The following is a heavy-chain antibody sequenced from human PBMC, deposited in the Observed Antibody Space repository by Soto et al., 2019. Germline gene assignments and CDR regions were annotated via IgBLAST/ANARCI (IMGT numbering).Heavy chain of an antibody. CDR2: IYYSGST. J-gene: IGHJ4*02. CDR1: GESISGTIYY. Sequence: SETLSLTCIVSGESISGTIYYWGWIRQPPGKGLEWIGSIYYSGSTYYNPSLKSRVTISVDTSKNHFSLKLTSVTAADTAVYYWARPGGSGWFYFDSWGQGSQVNVYS. CDR3: ARPGGSGWFYFDS. D-gene: IGHD6-13*01. V-gene: IGHV4-39*02.